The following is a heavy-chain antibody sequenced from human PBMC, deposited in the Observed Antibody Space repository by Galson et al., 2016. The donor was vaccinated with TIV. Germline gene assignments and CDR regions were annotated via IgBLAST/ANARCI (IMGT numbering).Heavy chain of an antibody. Sequence: SVKVSCKASGGIFNRYAISWVRQAPGQGLEWMGKIIAIFGTTNYAQKFQGRVTITADESTSTVYMELSSLRSEDTAVYYCARGTDYYGSGSFSYCGQGTLVTVSS. CDR2: IIAIFGTT. CDR3: ARGTDYYGSGSFSY. CDR1: GGIFNRYA. J-gene: IGHJ4*02. D-gene: IGHD3-10*01. V-gene: IGHV1-69*13.